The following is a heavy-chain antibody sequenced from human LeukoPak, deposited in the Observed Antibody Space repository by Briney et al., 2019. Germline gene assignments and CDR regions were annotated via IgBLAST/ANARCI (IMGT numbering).Heavy chain of an antibody. Sequence: PSETLSPTCTVSGGSIGSYSWSWIRQPAGKGLEWIGRISTSESPNYNPSLKSRVTMSVDTSKNQFSLRLTSVTAADTAVYYCAKEGRSSTPGYWGQGSLVTVSS. J-gene: IGHJ4*02. CDR1: GGSIGSYS. D-gene: IGHD2-15*01. CDR3: AKEGRSSTPGY. V-gene: IGHV4-4*07. CDR2: ISTSESP.